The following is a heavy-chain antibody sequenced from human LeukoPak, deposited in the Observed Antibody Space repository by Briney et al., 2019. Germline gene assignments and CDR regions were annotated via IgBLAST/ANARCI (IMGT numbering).Heavy chain of an antibody. CDR3: ARVSLYYYGSGSFRPFDP. CDR1: GGSISSSSYY. J-gene: IGHJ5*02. D-gene: IGHD3-10*01. V-gene: IGHV4-39*01. Sequence: SETLSLTCTVSGGSISSSSYYWGWLRQPPGMGLEWIGSICYSRSTYYNPSLRSRVAISVDTSKNQFSLKLSSVTAADTAVYYFARVSLYYYGSGSFRPFDPWGQGTLVTVSS. CDR2: ICYSRST.